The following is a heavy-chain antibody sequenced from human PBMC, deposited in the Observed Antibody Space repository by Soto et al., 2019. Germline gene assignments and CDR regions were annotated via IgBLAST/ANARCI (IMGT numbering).Heavy chain of an antibody. D-gene: IGHD5-12*01. CDR3: AKRARDGYNSPIDY. V-gene: IGHV3-23*01. CDR1: GFIFTNYA. J-gene: IGHJ4*02. CDR2: IIARNGDS. Sequence: EVQLLESGGGLVQPGGSLRLSCAASGFIFTNYAMGWVRQAPGKGLEWVSGIIARNGDSYYAESVKGRFTISRDISKSMLYVQMNSLRAEDAAVYHCAKRARDGYNSPIDYWGQGTLVTVSS.